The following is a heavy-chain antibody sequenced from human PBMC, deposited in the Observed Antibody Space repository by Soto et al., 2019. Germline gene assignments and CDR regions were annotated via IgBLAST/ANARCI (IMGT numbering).Heavy chain of an antibody. CDR1: GGSISSYY. Sequence: PSETLSLTCTVSGGSISSYYWSWIRQPPGKGLEWIGYIYYSGSTYYNPSLKSRVTISVDTSKNQFSLKLSSVTAADTAVYYCARQKDLRSSGYSFDYWGQGTLVTVSS. CDR3: ARQKDLRSSGYSFDY. J-gene: IGHJ4*02. V-gene: IGHV4-59*04. CDR2: IYYSGST. D-gene: IGHD3-22*01.